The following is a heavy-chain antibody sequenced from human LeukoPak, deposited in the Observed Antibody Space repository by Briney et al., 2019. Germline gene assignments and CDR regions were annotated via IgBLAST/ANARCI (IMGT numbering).Heavy chain of an antibody. V-gene: IGHV1-24*01. Sequence: ASVKVSCKVSGYTLTELSMHWVRQAPGKGLEWMGGFDPEDGETIYAQKFQGRVTMTEDTSTDTAYMELSSLRSEDTAVYYCARNVRDTGAFDYWGRGTLVTVSS. D-gene: IGHD5-18*01. J-gene: IGHJ4*02. CDR1: GYTLTELS. CDR3: ARNVRDTGAFDY. CDR2: FDPEDGET.